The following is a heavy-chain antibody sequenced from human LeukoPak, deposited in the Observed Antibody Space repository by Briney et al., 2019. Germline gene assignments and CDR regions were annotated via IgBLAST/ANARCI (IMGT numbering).Heavy chain of an antibody. Sequence: ASVKVSCKASGYTFTGYYMHWVRQAPGQGLEWMGWINPNSGGTNYAQKFQGRVTMTRDTSISTAYMELSRLRSDDTAVYYCAREEAYCSSTSCYPLGWFDPWGQGTLVTVSS. CDR3: AREEAYCSSTSCYPLGWFDP. V-gene: IGHV1-2*02. J-gene: IGHJ5*02. CDR1: GYTFTGYY. CDR2: INPNSGGT. D-gene: IGHD2-2*01.